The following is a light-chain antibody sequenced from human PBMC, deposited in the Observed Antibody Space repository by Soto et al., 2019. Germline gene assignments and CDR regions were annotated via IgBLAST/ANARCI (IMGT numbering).Light chain of an antibody. CDR2: EVS. J-gene: IGLJ2*01. CDR1: SSDVGAYNF. Sequence: QSVLTQPASVSGSPGQSITIYCSGTSSDVGAYNFVSWYQQHPGKVPKLMIFEVSNRPSGVSNRFSGSKSGNMASLTISGLQAEDEADYYCSSYTTSSALVVFGGGTKLTVL. V-gene: IGLV2-14*01. CDR3: SSYTTSSALVV.